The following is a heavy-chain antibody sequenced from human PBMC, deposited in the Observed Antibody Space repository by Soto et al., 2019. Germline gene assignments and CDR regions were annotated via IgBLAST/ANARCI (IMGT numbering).Heavy chain of an antibody. V-gene: IGHV3-30*18. J-gene: IGHJ6*02. CDR2: ISPDGSTK. D-gene: IGHD2-15*01. Sequence: PGGSLRLSCAASGFTFSGYGMHWVRQAQGRGLEWAAFISPDGSTKLYADSVKDRFTVSRDSSKNTLYMQMNSLRTEDTAVYYCAKSLGFCASAGCSPHFFYVMDVRGQGTTVTVSS. CDR3: AKSLGFCASAGCSPHFFYVMDV. CDR1: GFTFSGYG.